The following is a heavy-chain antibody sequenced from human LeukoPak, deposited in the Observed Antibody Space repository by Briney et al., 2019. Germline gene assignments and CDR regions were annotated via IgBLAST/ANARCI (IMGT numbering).Heavy chain of an antibody. CDR1: VYTFTDYY. V-gene: IGHV1-2*02. D-gene: IGHD4-11*01. J-gene: IGHJ4*02. CDR3: ARDRDYSNTERGFDY. CDR2: INPNSGET. Sequence: ASVRVSCKPSVYTFTDYYIHWVRQAPGQRLEWMGWINPNSGETKSAQKFQGRVTMTGDTSISTAYMELRRVTSDDTAVYYCARDRDYSNTERGFDYWGQGTLVTVSS.